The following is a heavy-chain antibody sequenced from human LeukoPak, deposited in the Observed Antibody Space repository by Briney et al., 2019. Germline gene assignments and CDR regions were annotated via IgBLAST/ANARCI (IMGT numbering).Heavy chain of an antibody. CDR3: ARERGYGSGTFDY. CDR2: ISDSSSTI. D-gene: IGHD3-10*01. V-gene: IGHV3-11*01. Sequence: GGSLRLSCAASGFRFSDYYMSWIRQAPGKGLEWVSDISDSSSTIHYADSVNGRFTISRDNAKNSLYLQMNSLRAEDTAVYYCARERGYGSGTFDYWGQGIQVT. CDR1: GFRFSDYY. J-gene: IGHJ4*02.